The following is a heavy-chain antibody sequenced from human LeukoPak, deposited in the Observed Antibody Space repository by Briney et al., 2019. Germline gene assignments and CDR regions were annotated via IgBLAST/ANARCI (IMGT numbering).Heavy chain of an antibody. Sequence: PGGSLRLSCVASGFTFSSYSMNWVRQAPGKGLEWVSSISRSSSYINYADSLKGRFTISRDNAKNSVYLQMNSLRAEDTAVYYCARGEYHQDGIGYNRFDNWGQGALVTVSS. D-gene: IGHD5-24*01. J-gene: IGHJ4*02. CDR1: GFTFSSYS. CDR2: ISRSSSYI. V-gene: IGHV3-21*01. CDR3: ARGEYHQDGIGYNRFDN.